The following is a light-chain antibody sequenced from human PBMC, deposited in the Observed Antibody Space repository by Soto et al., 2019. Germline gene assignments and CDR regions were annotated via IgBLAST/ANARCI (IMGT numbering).Light chain of an antibody. Sequence: AIRMRQSPSSLSASQGDRVTITCRASQGISSYLAWYQQKPGKAPKLLIYAASTLQSGVPSRFSGSGSGTDFTLTISSLQSEDFATYYCQQLNSYPITVGQGTRLEI. CDR3: QQLNSYPIT. CDR2: AAS. J-gene: IGKJ5*01. V-gene: IGKV1-8*01. CDR1: QGISSY.